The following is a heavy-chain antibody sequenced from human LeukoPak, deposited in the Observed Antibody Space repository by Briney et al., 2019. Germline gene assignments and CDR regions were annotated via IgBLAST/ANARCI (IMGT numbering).Heavy chain of an antibody. Sequence: SETLSLTCTVSGDSISSNLYSWGWIRQPPGKGLEWIGSIYYSGSTFYNPSLKSRVTISVDASKNQYSLKLSSVTAADTAVYYCARPSSISLNGDRPWVYWGQGTLVTVSS. CDR3: ARPSSISLNGDRPWVY. CDR1: GDSISSNLYS. V-gene: IGHV4-39*01. CDR2: IYYSGST. J-gene: IGHJ4*02. D-gene: IGHD7-27*01.